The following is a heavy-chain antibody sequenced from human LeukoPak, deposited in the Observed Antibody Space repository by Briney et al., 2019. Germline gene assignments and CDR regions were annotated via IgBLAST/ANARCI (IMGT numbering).Heavy chain of an antibody. V-gene: IGHV1-18*01. CDR3: ARDRAAAGTSYFDY. Sequence: GASVKVSCKASGYTFTSYGISWVRQAPGQGLEWMGWISAYNGNTNYAQKLQGRVTMTTDTSTSTAYMELRSLRSDDTAVYYCARDRAAAGTSYFDYWGQGTLVTVSS. D-gene: IGHD6-13*01. CDR2: ISAYNGNT. J-gene: IGHJ4*02. CDR1: GYTFTSYG.